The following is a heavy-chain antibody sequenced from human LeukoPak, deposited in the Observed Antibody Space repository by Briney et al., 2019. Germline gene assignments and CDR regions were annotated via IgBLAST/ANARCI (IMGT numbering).Heavy chain of an antibody. V-gene: IGHV1-2*02. J-gene: IGHJ3*02. CDR1: GSTXAGYD. D-gene: IGHD7-27*01. CDR3: ARDGDAGAFDI. CDR2: STPTSGGT. Sequence: ASGKVSCKASGSTXAGYDMHWVRQARGQGLEWRGWSTPTSGGTTYAQKSQGRVTMPRDTSISTAYMELSRLRSDDTAVYYCARDGDAGAFDIWGQGTMVTVSS.